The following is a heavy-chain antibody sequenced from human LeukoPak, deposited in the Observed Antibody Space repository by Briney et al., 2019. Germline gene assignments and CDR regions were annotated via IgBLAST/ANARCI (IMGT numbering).Heavy chain of an antibody. CDR3: ARGGSYDYVWGSFRYTNY. V-gene: IGHV1-2*06. J-gene: IGHJ4*02. CDR1: GYTFTGYY. Sequence: ASVKVSCKASGYTFTGYYMHWVRQAPGQGLEWMGRINPNSGGTSYAQKFQGRVTMTRDTSISTVYMELSRLRSDDTAVYYCARGGSYDYVWGSFRYTNYWGQGTLVIVSS. CDR2: INPNSGGT. D-gene: IGHD3-16*02.